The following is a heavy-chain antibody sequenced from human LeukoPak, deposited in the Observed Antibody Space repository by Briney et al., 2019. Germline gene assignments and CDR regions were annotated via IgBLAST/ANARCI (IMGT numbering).Heavy chain of an antibody. J-gene: IGHJ4*01. CDR2: IYYSGST. Sequence: SETLSLTCTVSGGSISSYYWSWIRQPPGKGLEWIGYIYYSGSTNYNPSLKSRVTISVDTSKNQFSLKLSSVTAADTAVYYCARLSTVTLDYWGXXXXXTVSS. V-gene: IGHV4-59*12. D-gene: IGHD4-11*01. CDR1: GGSISSYY. CDR3: ARLSTVTLDY.